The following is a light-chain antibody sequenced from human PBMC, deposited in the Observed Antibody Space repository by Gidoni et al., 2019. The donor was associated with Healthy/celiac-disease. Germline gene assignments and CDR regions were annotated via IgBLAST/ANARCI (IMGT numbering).Light chain of an antibody. CDR1: QDISNY. CDR3: QQYDNLFST. J-gene: IGKJ3*01. CDR2: DAS. Sequence: DIQMTQSPSSLSASVGDRVTITCQASQDISNYLNWYQQKPGKAPKLLIYDASNLETGVPSRFSGSGSGTDFTFTISSLQPADIATYYCQQYDNLFSTFGPGTKVDIK. V-gene: IGKV1-33*01.